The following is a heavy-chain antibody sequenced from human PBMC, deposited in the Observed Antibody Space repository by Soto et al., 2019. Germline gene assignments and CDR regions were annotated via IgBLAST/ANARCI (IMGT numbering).Heavy chain of an antibody. CDR2: INHSGST. Sequence: QVQLQQWGAGLLKPSETLSLTCAVYGGSFSGYYWSWIRQPPGKGLEWIGEINHSGSTNYNPSLKSRVTISVDKSKNQFSLKLSSVTAADTAVYYCARDRTHHYGMDVWGQGTTVTVSS. V-gene: IGHV4-34*01. D-gene: IGHD2-2*01. CDR1: GGSFSGYY. J-gene: IGHJ6*02. CDR3: ARDRTHHYGMDV.